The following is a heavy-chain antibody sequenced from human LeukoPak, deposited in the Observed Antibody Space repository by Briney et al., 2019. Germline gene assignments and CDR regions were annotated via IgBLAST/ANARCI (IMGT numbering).Heavy chain of an antibody. D-gene: IGHD3-22*01. CDR3: ARGGNHYYDSSGYYVTPIDY. Sequence: SETLSLTCAVYGGSSSGYYWSWIRQPPGKGLEWIGEVNHSGSTNYNPSLKSRVTISVDTSKNQFSLKLSSVTAADTAVYYCARGGNHYYDSSGYYVTPIDYWGQGTLVTVSS. CDR1: GGSSSGYY. V-gene: IGHV4-34*01. CDR2: VNHSGST. J-gene: IGHJ4*02.